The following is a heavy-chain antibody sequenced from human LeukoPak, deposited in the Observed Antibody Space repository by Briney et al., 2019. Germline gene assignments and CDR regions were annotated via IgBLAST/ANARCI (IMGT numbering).Heavy chain of an antibody. CDR1: GYLFTSYW. D-gene: IGHD3-10*01. CDR2: IYPGDLDT. J-gene: IGHJ3*02. Sequence: GESLNISCKDTGYLFTSYWIAWVRQKPGKGLEWMGIIYPGDLDTRYNPSFEGQVTISADTSINSAYLQWDSLKASDTAMYFCARQDGSGTYDAFDIWGQGTMVTVPS. V-gene: IGHV5-51*01. CDR3: ARQDGSGTYDAFDI.